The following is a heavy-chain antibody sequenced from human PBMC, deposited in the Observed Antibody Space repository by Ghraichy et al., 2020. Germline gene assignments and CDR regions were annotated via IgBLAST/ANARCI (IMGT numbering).Heavy chain of an antibody. J-gene: IGHJ3*02. D-gene: IGHD3-3*01. V-gene: IGHV3-15*01. CDR3: TTGDDYDFWSGPDAFDI. CDR2: IKSKADGGTA. CDR1: GLTFSNAW. Sequence: GGSLRLSCATSGLTFSNAWMSWVRQAPGKGLEWVGRIKSKADGGTADYAAPVKGRFTISRDDSKNTLYLQMNSLKTEDTAVYYCTTGDDYDFWSGPDAFDICGQGTSVTVSS.